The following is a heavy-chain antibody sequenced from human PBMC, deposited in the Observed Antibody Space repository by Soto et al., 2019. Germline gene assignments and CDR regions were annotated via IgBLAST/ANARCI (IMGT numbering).Heavy chain of an antibody. CDR3: AKDTVAGFDP. V-gene: IGHV3-30*18. CDR2: ISYDGSNK. D-gene: IGHD4-4*01. Sequence: GGSLRLSCAASGFTFSSYGMHWVRQAPGKGLEWVAVISYDGSNKYYADSVKGRFTISRDNSKNTLYLQMNSLGAEDTAVYYCAKDTVAGFDPWGQGTLVTVSS. CDR1: GFTFSSYG. J-gene: IGHJ5*02.